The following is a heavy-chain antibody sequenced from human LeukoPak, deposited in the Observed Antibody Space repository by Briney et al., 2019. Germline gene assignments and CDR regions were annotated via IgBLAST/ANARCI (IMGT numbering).Heavy chain of an antibody. V-gene: IGHV1-18*01. CDR2: ISAYNGNI. CDR1: GYTFTSYG. J-gene: IGHJ6*03. D-gene: IGHD1-26*01. Sequence: GASVKVSCKASGYTFTSYGISWVRQAPGQGLEWMGWISAYNGNINYAQKLQGRVTMTTDTSTSTAYMELRSLRSDDTAVYYCARDPYSGNYGAYYYYYVDVWGKGTTVTISS. CDR3: ARDPYSGNYGAYYYYYVDV.